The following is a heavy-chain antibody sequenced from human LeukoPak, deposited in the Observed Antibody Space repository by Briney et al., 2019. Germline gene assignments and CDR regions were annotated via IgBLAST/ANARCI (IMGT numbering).Heavy chain of an antibody. J-gene: IGHJ4*02. V-gene: IGHV4-59*11. CDR3: ARILNDCSSTSCYRVFDY. Sequence: PGGSLRLSCAASGFTISDHYMDWVRQAPGKGLEWIGYIYYSGSTNYNPSLKSRVTISVDTSKNQFSLKLSSVTAADTAVCYCARILNDCSSTSCYRVFDYWGQGTLVTVSS. CDR2: IYYSGST. D-gene: IGHD2-2*01. CDR1: GFTISDHY.